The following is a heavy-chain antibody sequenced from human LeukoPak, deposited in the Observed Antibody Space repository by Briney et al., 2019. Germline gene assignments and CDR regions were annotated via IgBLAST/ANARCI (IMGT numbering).Heavy chain of an antibody. D-gene: IGHD2-21*02. Sequence: ASVKVSCKASGYRFISNYIQWVRQAPALGPEWMGWMHPGTGNTRYAEKFQGRVTMTRDTSINTAYMDLSSLRSDDTGVYYCAREGSYCVGGDCYSFDFWGQGTLITVSS. V-gene: IGHV1-2*02. CDR2: MHPGTGNT. CDR3: AREGSYCVGGDCYSFDF. J-gene: IGHJ4*02. CDR1: GYRFISNY.